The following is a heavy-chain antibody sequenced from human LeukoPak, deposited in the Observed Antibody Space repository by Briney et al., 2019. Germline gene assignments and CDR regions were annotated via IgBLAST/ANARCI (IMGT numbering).Heavy chain of an antibody. D-gene: IGHD3-3*01. V-gene: IGHV3-66*02. Sequence: PGGSLRLSCAASGFTVSSNYMSWVRQAPGKGLEWVSVIYSGGSTYYADSVKGRFTISRDNSKNTLYLQMNSLRAEDTAVYYCAREVLRFLEWLPHPGWFDPWGQGTLVTVSS. CDR3: AREVLRFLEWLPHPGWFDP. J-gene: IGHJ5*02. CDR1: GFTVSSNY. CDR2: IYSGGST.